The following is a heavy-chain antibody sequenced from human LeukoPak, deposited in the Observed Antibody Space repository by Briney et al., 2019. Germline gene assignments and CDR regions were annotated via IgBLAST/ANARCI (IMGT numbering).Heavy chain of an antibody. CDR1: GGSFSGYY. V-gene: IGHV4-34*01. J-gene: IGHJ4*02. CDR3: ARNPHYDFWSTYFDY. CDR2: INHSGST. D-gene: IGHD3-3*01. Sequence: SETLSLTCAVYGGSFSGYYWSWIRQPPGKGLEWIGEINHSGSTNYNPSLKSRVTISVDTSKNQFSLKLSSVTAADTAVYYCARNPHYDFWSTYFDYWGQGTLVTVSS.